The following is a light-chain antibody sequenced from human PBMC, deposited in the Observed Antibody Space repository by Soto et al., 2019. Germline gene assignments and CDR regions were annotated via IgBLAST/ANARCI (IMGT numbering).Light chain of an antibody. CDR2: AAS. Sequence: AIQMTQSPSSLSASVGDRVTITCRASQGIRNDLDWFQQKPGKAPKLLIYAASNLQSGGPARFSGSGSGTDLTLPTSSLQHEDFATYYCLQKYFYPFTFGPGTKVDIK. V-gene: IGKV1-6*01. J-gene: IGKJ3*01. CDR1: QGIRND. CDR3: LQKYFYPFT.